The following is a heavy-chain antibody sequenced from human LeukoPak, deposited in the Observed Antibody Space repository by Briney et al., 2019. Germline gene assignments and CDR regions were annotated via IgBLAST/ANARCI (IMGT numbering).Heavy chain of an antibody. CDR1: GFTLTTYP. D-gene: IGHD1-20*01. Sequence: GGSLRLSCEASGFTLTTYPMSWVRQAPGKGLEWGSTVSGTGFTTHYADSVKGRFTISRDTSRNILYLEMRRLRAEDTVVYYCAKDGYNWIPFDDWGQGTLVAVSS. CDR2: VSGTGFTT. J-gene: IGHJ4*02. CDR3: AKDGYNWIPFDD. V-gene: IGHV3-23*01.